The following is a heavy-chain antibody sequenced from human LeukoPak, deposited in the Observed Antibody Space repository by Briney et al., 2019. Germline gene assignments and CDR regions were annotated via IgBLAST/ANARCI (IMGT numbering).Heavy chain of an antibody. CDR3: AKDLGRYRNNFFDY. V-gene: IGHV3-23*01. Sequence: GGSLRLSCAASGFTFSSYAMSWVRQAPGKGLEWVSAISGSGGSTYYADSVKGRFTISRDDSKNTLYLQMNSPRADDTAVYYCAKDLGRYRNNFFDYWGQGNLVTVSS. J-gene: IGHJ4*02. CDR2: ISGSGGST. D-gene: IGHD1-26*01. CDR1: GFTFSSYA.